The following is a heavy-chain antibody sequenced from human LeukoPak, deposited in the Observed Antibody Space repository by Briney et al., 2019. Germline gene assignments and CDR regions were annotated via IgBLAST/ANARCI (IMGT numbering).Heavy chain of an antibody. V-gene: IGHV1-2*02. Sequence: ASVKVSCKASGYTFTGYYIHWVRQAPGQGLEWVGWINPKSGGIDYAQRLQGRVTMTTDTSIATAYMELSRLTPDDTAVYFCARGTVGSYSSVHDWGQGTLVTVSS. CDR1: GYTFTGYY. CDR3: ARGTVGSYSSVHD. J-gene: IGHJ1*01. CDR2: INPKSGGI. D-gene: IGHD1-26*01.